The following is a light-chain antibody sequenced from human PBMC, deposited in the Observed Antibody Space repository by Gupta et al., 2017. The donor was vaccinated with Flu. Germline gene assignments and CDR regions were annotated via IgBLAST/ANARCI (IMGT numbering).Light chain of an antibody. Sequence: EIVLTQSPGTLSLSPGERATISCRASQSVSSSYLAWYQQKPGQAPRLLIYGASSRATGIPDRFSGSGSGTDFTLTISRLEPEDFAVYYCQQYGSSLFTFGPGTKVDLK. J-gene: IGKJ3*01. CDR2: GAS. CDR1: QSVSSSY. V-gene: IGKV3-20*01. CDR3: QQYGSSLFT.